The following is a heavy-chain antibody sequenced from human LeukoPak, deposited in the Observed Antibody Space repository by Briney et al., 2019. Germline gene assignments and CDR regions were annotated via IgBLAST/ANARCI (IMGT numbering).Heavy chain of an antibody. CDR3: ARDGVWFGELSYYYYGMDV. CDR1: GDSVSSNSAA. J-gene: IGHJ6*02. Sequence: SQTLSLTCAISGDSVSSNSAAWNWIRQSPSRGLEWLGRTYYRSKWYNDYAVSVKSRITINPDTSKNQFSLQLNSVTPEDTAVYYCARDGVWFGELSYYYYGMDVWGQETTVTVSS. D-gene: IGHD3-10*01. CDR2: TYYRSKWYN. V-gene: IGHV6-1*01.